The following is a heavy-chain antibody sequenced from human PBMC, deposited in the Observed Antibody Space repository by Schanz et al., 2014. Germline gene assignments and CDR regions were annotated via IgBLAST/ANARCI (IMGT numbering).Heavy chain of an antibody. V-gene: IGHV1-69*02. CDR2: IIPILGIA. D-gene: IGHD2-2*02. Sequence: QVQLVQSGGEMKKPGASVKVSCKASGYTFISYGIKWVRQAPGQGLEWMGRIIPILGIANYAQNFQGRVTITADKSTSTAYMELTSLRSEDTAVYYCAGTYCSSTSCYTGYYYMDVWGKGTTVTVSS. CDR1: GYTFISYG. J-gene: IGHJ6*03. CDR3: AGTYCSSTSCYTGYYYMDV.